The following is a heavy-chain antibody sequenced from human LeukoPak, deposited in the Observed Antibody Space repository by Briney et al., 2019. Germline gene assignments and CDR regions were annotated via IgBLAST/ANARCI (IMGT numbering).Heavy chain of an antibody. J-gene: IGHJ4*02. CDR2: ISGSGGST. V-gene: IGHV3-23*01. CDR3: AKMVHTEQWLVPFDY. CDR1: GFTFSSYA. Sequence: GGSLRLSCAASGFTFSSYAMSWVRQAPGKGLEWVSAISGSGGSTFHADSVKGRFTISRDNSKNTLYLQMNSLRAEDTAVYYCAKMVHTEQWLVPFDYWGQGTLVTVSS. D-gene: IGHD6-19*01.